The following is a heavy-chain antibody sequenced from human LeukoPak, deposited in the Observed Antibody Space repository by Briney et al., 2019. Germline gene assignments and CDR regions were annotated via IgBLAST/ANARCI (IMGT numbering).Heavy chain of an antibody. V-gene: IGHV4-30-2*01. D-gene: IGHD6-13*01. CDR2: IYHSGST. J-gene: IGHJ4*02. CDR3: ARLNSIAAAGTWNDY. Sequence: SQTLSLTCTASGGSISSGGYYWSWIRQPPGKGLEWIGYIYHSGSTYYNPSLKSRVTISVDRSKNQFSLKLSSVTAADTAVYYCARLNSIAAAGTWNDYWGQGTLVTVSS. CDR1: GGSISSGGYY.